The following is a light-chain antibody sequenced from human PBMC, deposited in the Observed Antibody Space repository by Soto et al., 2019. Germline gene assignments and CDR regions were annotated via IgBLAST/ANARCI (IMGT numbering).Light chain of an antibody. CDR3: ASYTTGSTLVV. J-gene: IGLJ3*02. V-gene: IGLV2-14*01. CDR2: EVS. Sequence: QSALTQPASVSGSPGQSLTISCTGTSSDVGGYNYVSWYQQHPGKAPKLIIYEVSNRPSGVSNRFSGSKSGNTASLTISGLQAEEEADYHCASYTTGSTLVVFGGGTKLTVL. CDR1: SSDVGGYNY.